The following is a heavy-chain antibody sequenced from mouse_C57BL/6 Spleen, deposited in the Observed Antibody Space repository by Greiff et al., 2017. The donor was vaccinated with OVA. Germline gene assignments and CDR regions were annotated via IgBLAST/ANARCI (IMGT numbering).Heavy chain of an antibody. J-gene: IGHJ1*03. Sequence: VQLQQSGPGLVAPSQSLSITCTVSGFSLTSYGVHWVRQPPGKGLEWLVVIWSDGSTNYNSALKSRLSISKDNSKRQVFLKMNSLQTDDTAMYYCARQRGGSIWYFDVWGTGTTVTVSS. CDR3: ARQRGGSIWYFDV. V-gene: IGHV2-6-1*01. CDR1: GFSLTSYG. D-gene: IGHD1-1*01. CDR2: IWSDGST.